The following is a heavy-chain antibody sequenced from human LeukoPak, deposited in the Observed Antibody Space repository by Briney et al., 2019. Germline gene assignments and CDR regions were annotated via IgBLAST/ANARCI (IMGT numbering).Heavy chain of an antibody. V-gene: IGHV4-59*08. J-gene: IGHJ4*02. CDR1: GGSISSYY. CDR2: ISYSGST. CDR3: ARHSAGTTKDY. Sequence: KPSETLSLTCAVSGGSISSYYWSWIRQPPGKGLEWIGYISYSGSTKYNSSLTSRVTISVDTSKNQFSLKLSSVPAADTAVYYCARHSAGTTKDYWGQGTLVTVSS. D-gene: IGHD1-1*01.